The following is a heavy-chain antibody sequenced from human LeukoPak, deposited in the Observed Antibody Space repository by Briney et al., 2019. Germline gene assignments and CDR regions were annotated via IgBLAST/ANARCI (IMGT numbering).Heavy chain of an antibody. Sequence: ASVKVSCKASGYTLSGYYMHWVRQAPGQGHEWMGWISPKSGDTNYAQNFQGRVTMTRDTSISTAYMELSRLTSDDTAVYYCARGRDKTTSPAIDYWGQGTLVTVSS. CDR3: ARGRDKTTSPAIDY. CDR2: ISPKSGDT. D-gene: IGHD2-2*01. J-gene: IGHJ4*02. V-gene: IGHV1-2*02. CDR1: GYTLSGYY.